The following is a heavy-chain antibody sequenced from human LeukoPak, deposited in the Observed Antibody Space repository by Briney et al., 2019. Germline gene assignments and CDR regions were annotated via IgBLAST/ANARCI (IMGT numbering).Heavy chain of an antibody. J-gene: IGHJ5*02. CDR1: GGSFSGYY. Sequence: SETLSLTCAVYGGSFSGYYWSWIRQPPGKGLEWIGEINHSGSTNYNPSLKSRVTISVDTSKNQFSLKLSSVTAADTAVYYCARGGFIAAAAVNWFDPWGQGTLVTVSS. D-gene: IGHD6-13*01. V-gene: IGHV4-34*01. CDR2: INHSGST. CDR3: ARGGFIAAAAVNWFDP.